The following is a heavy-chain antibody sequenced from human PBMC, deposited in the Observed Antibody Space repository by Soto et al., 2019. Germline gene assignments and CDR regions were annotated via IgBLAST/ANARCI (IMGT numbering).Heavy chain of an antibody. J-gene: IGHJ6*02. CDR1: GGSVSSGYYY. CDR3: ARVVQKDGGLLSNYYYGMDV. CDR2: IYYSGST. V-gene: IGHV4-61*01. Sequence: SETLSLTCTVSGGSVSSGYYYWSWIRQPPGKGLEWIGYIYYSGSTNYNPSLKSRVIISVDTSKNQFSLKLSSVTAADTAVFYCARVVQKDGGLLSNYYYGMDVWGQGTTVTVSS. D-gene: IGHD3-10*01.